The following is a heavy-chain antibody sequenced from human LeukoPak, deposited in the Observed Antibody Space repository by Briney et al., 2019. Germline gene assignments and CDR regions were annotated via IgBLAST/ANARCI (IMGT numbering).Heavy chain of an antibody. CDR2: IVVDSANT. CDR1: GFTFTSSA. V-gene: IGHV1-58*01. Sequence: ASVKVSCKASGFTFTSSAVQWVRQARGQRLEWIGWIVVDSANTNSPQKFQERVTITRDMSTSTVYMELSSLRSEDTAVYYCARGLPRGDIVVVPAVHRARHYYYYMDVWGKGTTVTVSS. D-gene: IGHD2-2*01. J-gene: IGHJ6*03. CDR3: ARGLPRGDIVVVPAVHRARHYYYYMDV.